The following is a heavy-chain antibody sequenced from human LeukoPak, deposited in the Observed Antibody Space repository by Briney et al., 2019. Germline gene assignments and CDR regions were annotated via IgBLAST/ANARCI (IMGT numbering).Heavy chain of an antibody. CDR3: AGGYEWNYGKW. J-gene: IGHJ4*02. Sequence: SETLSLTCTVSGGSISSHYRSWIRQPPGKGLEWIGNIYYSGSTNYNPSLKSRVTISVDTSKNQFSLKLSSVTAADTAVYYCAGGYEWNYGKWWGQGTLVTVSS. V-gene: IGHV4-59*11. CDR1: GGSISSHY. D-gene: IGHD1-7*01. CDR2: IYYSGST.